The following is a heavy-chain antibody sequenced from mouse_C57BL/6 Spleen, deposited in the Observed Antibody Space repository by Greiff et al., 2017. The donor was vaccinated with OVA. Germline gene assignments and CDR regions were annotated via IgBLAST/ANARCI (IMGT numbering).Heavy chain of an antibody. Sequence: QVQLQQSGAELVRPGTSVKVSCKASGYAFTNYLIAWLKQRPGQGLEWIGVINPGSGGTNYNEKFKGKATLTADKSSSTAYMQLSSLTSEDAAVYFCARDTTVVGPSAYWGQGTLVTVSA. CDR2: INPGSGGT. CDR3: ARDTTVVGPSAY. J-gene: IGHJ3*01. CDR1: GYAFTNYL. D-gene: IGHD1-1*01. V-gene: IGHV1-54*01.